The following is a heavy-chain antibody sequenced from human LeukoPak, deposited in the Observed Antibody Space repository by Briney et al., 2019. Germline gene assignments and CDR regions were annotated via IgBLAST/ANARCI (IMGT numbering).Heavy chain of an antibody. V-gene: IGHV4-59*01. Sequence: SETLSLTCTVSGDSINSYYWSWIRQPPGKGLEWIGYIYYSGSTNYNPSLKSRVTISVDTSKNQFSLKLSSVTAADTAVYYCARGRGSGSYYDWGQGTLVTVSS. CDR1: GDSINSYY. J-gene: IGHJ4*02. D-gene: IGHD3-10*01. CDR2: IYYSGST. CDR3: ARGRGSGSYYD.